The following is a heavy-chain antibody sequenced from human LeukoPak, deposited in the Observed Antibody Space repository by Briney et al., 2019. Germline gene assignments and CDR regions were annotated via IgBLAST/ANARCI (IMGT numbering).Heavy chain of an antibody. CDR2: IYTSGST. V-gene: IGHV4-4*07. J-gene: IGHJ4*02. D-gene: IGHD1-26*01. CDR1: GGSISSYY. CDR3: ARDSRRWAGTAGFDY. Sequence: SETLSLTCTVSGGSISSYYWNWIRQPAGKGLEWIGHIYTSGSTNYNPSLKSRVTMSVDTSKNQFSLKLNSVTAADTAVYYCARDSRRWAGTAGFDYWGQGALVIVSS.